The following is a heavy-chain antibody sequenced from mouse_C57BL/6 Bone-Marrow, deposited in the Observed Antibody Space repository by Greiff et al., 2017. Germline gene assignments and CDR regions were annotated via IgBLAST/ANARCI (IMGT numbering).Heavy chain of an antibody. CDR3: ASLLWLRRPLYYYAMDY. J-gene: IGHJ4*01. V-gene: IGHV1-39*01. Sequence: EVKLQESGPELVKPGASVKISCKASGYSFTDYNMNWVKQSNGKSLEWIGVINPNYGTTSYNQKFKGKATLTVDQSSSTAYMQLNSLTSEDSAVYYCASLLWLRRPLYYYAMDYWGQGTSVTVSS. CDR1: GYSFTDYN. D-gene: IGHD2-2*01. CDR2: INPNYGTT.